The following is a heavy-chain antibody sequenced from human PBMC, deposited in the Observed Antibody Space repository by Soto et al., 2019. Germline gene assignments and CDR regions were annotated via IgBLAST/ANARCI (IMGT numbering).Heavy chain of an antibody. V-gene: IGHV3-30-3*01. CDR1: GFTFSTYA. D-gene: IGHD1-26*01. CDR2: ISYDGSNK. J-gene: IGHJ4*02. CDR3: ARDKFIGTYYVRGVTYVFYH. Sequence: GGSLRLSCAASGFTFSTYAMHWVRQAPGKGLDWVAVISYDGSNKDYADSVKGRFIISRDNSKNTLYLQLNSLRAEDTAVYYCARDKFIGTYYVRGVTYVFYHWGQGAPVTVSS.